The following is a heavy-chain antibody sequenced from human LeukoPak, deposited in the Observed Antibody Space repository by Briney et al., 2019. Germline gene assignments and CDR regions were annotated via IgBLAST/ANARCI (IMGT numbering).Heavy chain of an antibody. D-gene: IGHD5-12*01. Sequence: PSETLSLTCAVAGASISSSNYCWGWIRQSPEKGLEWIGNIYSSGNTYYNASLKSRVTMYIDTSKNQFSLKLSSVTAADTAMYYCAKSNGYGLIDYWGQGTLVTVSS. J-gene: IGHJ4*02. V-gene: IGHV4-39*01. CDR2: IYSSGNT. CDR1: GASISSSNYC. CDR3: AKSNGYGLIDY.